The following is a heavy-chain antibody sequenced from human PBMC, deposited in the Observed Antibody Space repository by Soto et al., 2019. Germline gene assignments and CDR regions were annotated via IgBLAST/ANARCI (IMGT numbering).Heavy chain of an antibody. V-gene: IGHV3-23*01. Sequence: GGSLRLSCAASGFTFSSYAMSWVRQAPGKGLEWVSKITGSGGTTYDADSVKDRFTISRDNSKNTLHLQVNSLRAEDTAVYYGEKDVSVYITAAGNGNYFDYWGQGTLVTVSS. CDR3: EKDVSVYITAAGNGNYFDY. D-gene: IGHD6-13*01. J-gene: IGHJ4*02. CDR1: GFTFSSYA. CDR2: ITGSGGTT.